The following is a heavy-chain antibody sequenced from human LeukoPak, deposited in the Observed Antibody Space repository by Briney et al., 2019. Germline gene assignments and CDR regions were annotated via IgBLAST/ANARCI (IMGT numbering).Heavy chain of an antibody. CDR3: ARSLRSSWYDLGGY. CDR2: IYYSGST. J-gene: IGHJ4*02. Sequence: SETLSLTCTVSGGSISSSSYYWGWIRQPPGKGLEWIGSIYYSGSTYYNPSLKSRVTISVDTSKNQFSLKLSSVTAADTAVYYCARSLRSSWYDLGGYWGQGTLVTVSP. V-gene: IGHV4-39*07. D-gene: IGHD6-13*01. CDR1: GGSISSSSYY.